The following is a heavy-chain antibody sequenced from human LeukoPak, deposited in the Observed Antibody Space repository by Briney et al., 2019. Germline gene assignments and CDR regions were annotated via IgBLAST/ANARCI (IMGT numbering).Heavy chain of an antibody. CDR2: IWYDGSNK. CDR1: GFTFSTYG. CDR3: ARDFDGGNAFDY. Sequence: GGSLRLSCAASGFTFSTYGMHWVRQAPGKGLEWVAVIWYDGSNKYYGDSVKGRFTISRDSSKNTLYMQLNSLRAEDTAMYYCARDFDGGNAFDYWGQGTLVSVSS. J-gene: IGHJ4*02. D-gene: IGHD4-23*01. V-gene: IGHV3-33*01.